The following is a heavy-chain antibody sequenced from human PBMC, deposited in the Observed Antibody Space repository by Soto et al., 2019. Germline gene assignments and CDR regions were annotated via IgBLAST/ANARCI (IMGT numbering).Heavy chain of an antibody. CDR2: IIPIFGTA. CDR1: GGTFSSYA. J-gene: IGHJ4*02. CDR3: ARIYLVGAEAGGPSFDY. D-gene: IGHD1-26*01. Sequence: QVQLVQSGAAVKKPGSSVKVSCKASGGTFSSYAISWVRQAPGQGLEWMGGIIPIFGTANYAQKFQGRVTITADESTSTAYMELSSLRSEDTAVYYCARIYLVGAEAGGPSFDYWGQGTLVTVSS. V-gene: IGHV1-69*12.